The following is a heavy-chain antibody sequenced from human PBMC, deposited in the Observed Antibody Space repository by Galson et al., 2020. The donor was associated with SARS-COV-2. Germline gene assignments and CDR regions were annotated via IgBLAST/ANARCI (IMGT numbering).Heavy chain of an antibody. CDR1: GYRFISYW. J-gene: IGHJ4*01. CDR2: IYPGDSDI. CDR3: ARGAPGTGTFYLDH. Sequence: GESLKISCEASGYRFISYWIAWVRQVPGKGLEWMGMIYPGDSDIQYSPSFQGQVTISADKSTTTAYLQWTSLKASDTAIYFCARGAPGTGTFYLDHWGHGTLVTVAS. D-gene: IGHD6-13*01. V-gene: IGHV5-51*01.